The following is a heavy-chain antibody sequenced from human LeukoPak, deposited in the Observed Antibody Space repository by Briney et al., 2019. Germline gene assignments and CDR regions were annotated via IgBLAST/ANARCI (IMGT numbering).Heavy chain of an antibody. CDR3: ARPRYSSSWYRMYYFDY. V-gene: IGHV5-51*01. CDR2: IYPGDSDT. CDR1: GYSFTSYW. Sequence: GESLKISCKGSGYSFTSYWIGWVRQMPGKGLEWMGIIYPGDSDTRYSPSFQGQVTISADKSISTAYLQWSSLKASDTAMYYCARPRYSSSWYRMYYFDYWGQGTLVTVSS. D-gene: IGHD6-13*01. J-gene: IGHJ4*02.